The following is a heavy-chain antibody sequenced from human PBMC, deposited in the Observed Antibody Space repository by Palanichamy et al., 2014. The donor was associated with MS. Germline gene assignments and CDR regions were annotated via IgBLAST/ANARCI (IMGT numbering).Heavy chain of an antibody. V-gene: IGHV3-21*02. CDR1: GFVFSSYA. Sequence: EGRLEESGGGLVKPGESLRLSCTAPGFVFSSYAVNWVRQAPGKGLEWVSSISSRSNYIYYEDSVQGRFTVSRDNARNSLYLQMDDLRSEDTAVYYCATLPGLLGVGYWGQGTPVTVSS. D-gene: IGHD3-10*01. J-gene: IGHJ4*02. CDR2: ISSRSNYI. CDR3: ATLPGLLGVGY.